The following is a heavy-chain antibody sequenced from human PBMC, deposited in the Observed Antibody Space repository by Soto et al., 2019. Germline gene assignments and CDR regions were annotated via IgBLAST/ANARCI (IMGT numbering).Heavy chain of an antibody. J-gene: IGHJ6*02. CDR3: ARPLGGQGFFYGMDV. V-gene: IGHV1-69*12. Sequence: QVQLVQSGAEVKKPGSSVKVSCKASGGTFSSYAISWVRQAPGQGLEWMGGIIPLFNTADYAQKFQGRVTITADESTGTVYMDLSSLRSEDTAVYYCARPLGGQGFFYGMDVWGQGTTVTVSS. CDR1: GGTFSSYA. D-gene: IGHD3-10*01. CDR2: IIPLFNTA.